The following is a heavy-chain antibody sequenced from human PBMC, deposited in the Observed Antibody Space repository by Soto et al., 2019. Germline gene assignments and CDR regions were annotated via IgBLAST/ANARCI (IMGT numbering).Heavy chain of an antibody. CDR2: ISGSGGST. D-gene: IGHD6-19*01. V-gene: IGHV3-23*01. CDR3: ARKVAGTVFFTDY. J-gene: IGHJ4*02. CDR1: GFTFSSYA. Sequence: GGSLRLSCAASGFTFSSYAMSWVRQAPGKGLEWVSAISGSGGSTYYADSVKGRFTISRDNSKNTLYLQMNSLRAEDTAVYYCARKVAGTVFFTDYWGQGTLVTVSS.